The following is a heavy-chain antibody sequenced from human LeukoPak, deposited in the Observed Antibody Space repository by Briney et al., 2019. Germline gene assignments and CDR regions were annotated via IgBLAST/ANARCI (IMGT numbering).Heavy chain of an antibody. CDR1: GGSFSSSSYY. CDR3: ARHFDRDGYTSNAFDI. Sequence: PSETLSLTCTVSGGSFSSSSYYWGWIRQPPGKGLEWIGSMYYSGGTYYNASLRSRLTISVDTSKNQFSLKLSSVTAADTAVYYCARHFDRDGYTSNAFDIWGQGTMVTVSS. V-gene: IGHV4-39*01. CDR2: MYYSGGT. D-gene: IGHD5-24*01. J-gene: IGHJ3*02.